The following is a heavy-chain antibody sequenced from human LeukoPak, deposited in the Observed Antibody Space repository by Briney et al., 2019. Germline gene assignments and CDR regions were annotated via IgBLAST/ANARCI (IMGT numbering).Heavy chain of an antibody. CDR1: GGSISTHY. Sequence: PSETLSLTCTDSGGSISTHYWSGVQQPPGKGLDWIGYIHSRGNTNSNPSLKCRVTISVDTSKNQFSLKLTSVTAADSAVYYCARHSLDDSNGYYCQFAYWGQGSLVTVSS. CDR2: IHSRGNT. CDR3: ARHSLDDSNGYYCQFAY. V-gene: IGHV4-59*11. D-gene: IGHD3-22*01. J-gene: IGHJ4*02.